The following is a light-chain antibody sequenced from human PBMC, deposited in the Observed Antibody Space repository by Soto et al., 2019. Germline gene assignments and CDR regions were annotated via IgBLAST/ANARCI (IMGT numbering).Light chain of an antibody. CDR1: KLGDKY. Sequence: SYELTQPPSVSVSPGQTASITCSGDKLGDKYACWYQQKPGQSPVLVIYQDSKRPSGIPERFSGSNSGNTATLTISGTQAMDEADCYCQAWDSSTRVFGGGTKLTVL. V-gene: IGLV3-1*01. J-gene: IGLJ2*01. CDR3: QAWDSSTRV. CDR2: QDS.